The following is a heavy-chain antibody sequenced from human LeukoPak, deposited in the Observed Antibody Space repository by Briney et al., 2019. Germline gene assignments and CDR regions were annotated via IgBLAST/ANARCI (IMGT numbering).Heavy chain of an antibody. V-gene: IGHV1-46*01. CDR1: GFTFTNYY. J-gene: IGHJ4*02. CDR3: ARSPVYVDTAMALDY. CDR2: INPSGGST. Sequence: ASVKISCKASGFTFTNYYMHWVRQAPGQGLEWMGIINPSGGSTSYAQKFQGRVTMTRDTSTSTVYMELSSLRSEDTAVYYCARSPVYVDTAMALDYWGQGTLVTVSS. D-gene: IGHD5-18*01.